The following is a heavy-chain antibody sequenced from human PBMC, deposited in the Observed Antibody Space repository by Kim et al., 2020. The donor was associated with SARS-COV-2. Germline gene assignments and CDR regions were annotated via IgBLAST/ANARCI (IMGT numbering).Heavy chain of an antibody. D-gene: IGHD3-16*01. V-gene: IGHV1-69*01. Sequence: NYAQKFQGRVTINADESTSTDYMELSSLRSEDTAVYYCARDGAAHRLFDYWGQGTLVTVSS. CDR3: ARDGAAHRLFDY. J-gene: IGHJ4*02.